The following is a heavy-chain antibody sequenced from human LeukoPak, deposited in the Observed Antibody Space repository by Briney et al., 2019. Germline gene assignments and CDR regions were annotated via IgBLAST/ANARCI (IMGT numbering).Heavy chain of an antibody. D-gene: IGHD3-22*01. Sequence: SETLSLTCTVSGDSVRSGSYFWTWIRQPPGKGLEWLGYIYYSGSTYYNPSLKSRVTISVDTSKNQFSLKLSSVTAADTAVYYCATTYYYGSSGYGWFDPWGQGTLVTVSS. V-gene: IGHV4-39*01. CDR2: IYYSGST. CDR1: GDSVRSGSYF. CDR3: ATTYYYGSSGYGWFDP. J-gene: IGHJ5*02.